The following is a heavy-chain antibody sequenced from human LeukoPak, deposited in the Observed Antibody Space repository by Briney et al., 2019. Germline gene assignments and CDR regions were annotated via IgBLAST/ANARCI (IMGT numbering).Heavy chain of an antibody. J-gene: IGHJ3*01. CDR1: GYTFNSNG. D-gene: IGHD3-16*01. CDR3: ARAAGAYDAFDL. Sequence: ASVKVSCKASGYTFNSNGISWVRQAPGQGLEWMGWISAYNGKTNSAQKLQGRVTMTTDTSTSTAYVELWSLRYDDTAVYYCARAAGAYDAFDLWGQGTMVTVSS. V-gene: IGHV1-18*01. CDR2: ISAYNGKT.